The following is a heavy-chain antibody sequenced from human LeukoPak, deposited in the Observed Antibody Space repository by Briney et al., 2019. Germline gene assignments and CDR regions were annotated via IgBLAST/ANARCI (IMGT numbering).Heavy chain of an antibody. CDR2: IYPGDSDT. J-gene: IGHJ4*02. CDR3: ATRSMIVEN. D-gene: IGHD3-22*01. V-gene: IGHV5-51*01. Sequence: ESLKISCKGSGYSFTSYWIGWVRPMPRQGLEWMGIIYPGDSDTRYSPSFQRQVTISADKSISTAYLQWSSLKASDTAMYYCATRSMIVENWGQGTLVTVSS. CDR1: GYSFTSYW.